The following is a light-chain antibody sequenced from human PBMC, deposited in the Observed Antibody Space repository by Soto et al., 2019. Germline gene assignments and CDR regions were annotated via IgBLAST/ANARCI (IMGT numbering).Light chain of an antibody. CDR2: DAS. Sequence: EIVLTQSPATLSLSPGERATLSCRASQSVSTYLAWYQQKPGQAPRLLIYDASKRATGIPVRFSGSGSGTDFTRTITSLEPEDFGVYYCQHRSNWPPTWTFGQGTKVDIK. V-gene: IGKV3-11*01. CDR1: QSVSTY. J-gene: IGKJ1*01. CDR3: QHRSNWPPTWT.